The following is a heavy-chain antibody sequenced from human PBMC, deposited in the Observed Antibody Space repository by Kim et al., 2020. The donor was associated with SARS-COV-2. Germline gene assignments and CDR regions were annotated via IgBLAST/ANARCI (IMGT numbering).Heavy chain of an antibody. D-gene: IGHD3-22*01. CDR2: IYYRGTT. CDR1: GDSITSGGYY. Sequence: SETLSLTCTVFGDSITSGGYYWSWLRQHPGKGLEWIGYIYYRGTTYYNPSLNSRVAISIDTSKNQLSLNLNSVTAADTAVYYCAREVPEHYDSGGSMKTAFDYWGQGTLVSVSA. J-gene: IGHJ4*02. V-gene: IGHV4-31*03. CDR3: AREVPEHYDSGGSMKTAFDY.